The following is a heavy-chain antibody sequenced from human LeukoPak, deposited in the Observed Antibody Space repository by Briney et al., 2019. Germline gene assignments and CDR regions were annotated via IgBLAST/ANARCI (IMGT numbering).Heavy chain of an antibody. D-gene: IGHD6-19*01. Sequence: TSQTLSLTCTVSGGSISSSSYYWGWIRQPPGKGLEWIGSIYYSGSTYYNPSLKSRGTISVDTSKNQFSLKLSSVTAADTAVYYCARDGWQWQYPLDYWGQGTLVTVSS. V-gene: IGHV4-39*07. J-gene: IGHJ4*02. CDR1: GGSISSSSYY. CDR2: IYYSGST. CDR3: ARDGWQWQYPLDY.